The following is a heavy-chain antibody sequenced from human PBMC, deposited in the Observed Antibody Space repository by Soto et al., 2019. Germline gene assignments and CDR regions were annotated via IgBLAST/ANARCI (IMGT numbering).Heavy chain of an antibody. CDR3: ARVKFRVKDGNNFPGVDN. CDR1: GYTFTSYG. J-gene: IGHJ4*01. Sequence: ASVKVSCKASGYTFTSYGISWVRQAPGQGLEWMGWISAYNGYTNYAQKLQGRVSMTTDTATSKANMELRSLRSDDTAVYYCARVKFRVKDGNNFPGVDNWGKEPWSPSPQ. V-gene: IGHV1-18*01. D-gene: IGHD2-21*01. CDR2: ISAYNGYT.